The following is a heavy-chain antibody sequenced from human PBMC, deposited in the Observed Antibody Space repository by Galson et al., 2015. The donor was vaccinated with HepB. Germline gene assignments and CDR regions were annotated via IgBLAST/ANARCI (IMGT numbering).Heavy chain of an antibody. CDR3: ARPEWEGDYFDY. J-gene: IGHJ4*02. Sequence: SVKVSCKASGYTFTGYYMHWVRQAPGQGLEWMGWINPNSGGTNYAQKFQGRVTISVDTSKNQFSLKLSSVTAADTAVYYCARPEWEGDYFDYWGQGTLVTVSS. CDR2: INPNSGGT. D-gene: IGHD1-26*01. CDR1: GYTFTGYY. V-gene: IGHV1-2*02.